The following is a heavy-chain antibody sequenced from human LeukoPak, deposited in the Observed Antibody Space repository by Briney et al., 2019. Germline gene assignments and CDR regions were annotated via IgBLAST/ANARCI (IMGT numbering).Heavy chain of an antibody. J-gene: IGHJ6*03. CDR3: ARNYRFALDYYYMDV. D-gene: IGHD4-11*01. CDR2: INPSGGNT. V-gene: IGHV1-46*01. CDR1: GYIFTYYY. Sequence: VASVTVSCKASGYIFTYYYMHWVRQAPGQGLEWMGIINPSGGNTNYAQKFQGRVTITRDTSTSTVYMELSSVRSEDTAVYYCARNYRFALDYYYMDVWGKGTTVTISS.